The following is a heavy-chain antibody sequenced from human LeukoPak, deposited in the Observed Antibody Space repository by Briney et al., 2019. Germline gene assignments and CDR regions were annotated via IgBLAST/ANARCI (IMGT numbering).Heavy chain of an antibody. J-gene: IGHJ4*02. CDR1: GYSFFNYW. Sequence: GESLKISCVGSGYSFFNYWIGWVRQMPGKGLEWMGIIYPGDSDTRYSPSFQGQVTISADKSISTAYLQWSSLKASDTAMYYCARHPDYYDSSGYYLSFDYWGQGTLVTVSS. D-gene: IGHD3-22*01. V-gene: IGHV5-51*01. CDR2: IYPGDSDT. CDR3: ARHPDYYDSSGYYLSFDY.